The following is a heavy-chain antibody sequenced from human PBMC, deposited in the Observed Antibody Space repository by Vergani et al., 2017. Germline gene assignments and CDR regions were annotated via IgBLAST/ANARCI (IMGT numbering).Heavy chain of an antibody. CDR1: GYSFTSYW. Sequence: EVQLVQSGAEVKKPGESLKISCKGSGYSFTSYWIGWVRQMPGKGLEWMGIIYPGDSDTRYSPSFQGQVTISAAKSISTAYLQWSSLKASDTAMYYCARSHYDFWSGYRSFDYWGQGTLVTVSS. D-gene: IGHD3-3*01. CDR3: ARSHYDFWSGYRSFDY. CDR2: IYPGDSDT. J-gene: IGHJ4*02. V-gene: IGHV5-51*03.